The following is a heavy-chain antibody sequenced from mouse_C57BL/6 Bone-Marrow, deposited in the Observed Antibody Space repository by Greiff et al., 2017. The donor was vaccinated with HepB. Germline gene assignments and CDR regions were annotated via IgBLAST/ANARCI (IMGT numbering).Heavy chain of an antibody. Sequence: VQLQQSGAELVRPGASVKLSCTASGFNIKDDYMHWVKQRPEQGLSWIGWIDTENGDTEYASKFQGKATITADTSSNTAYLQLSSLTSEDTAVYYCTSYYYGSSYDAMDYWGQGTSVTVSS. CDR1: GFNIKDDY. J-gene: IGHJ4*01. CDR2: IDTENGDT. V-gene: IGHV14-4*01. D-gene: IGHD1-1*01. CDR3: TSYYYGSSYDAMDY.